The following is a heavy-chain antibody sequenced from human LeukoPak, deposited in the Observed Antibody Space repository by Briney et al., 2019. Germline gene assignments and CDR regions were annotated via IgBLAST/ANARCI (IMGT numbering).Heavy chain of an antibody. D-gene: IGHD5-12*01. CDR2: ISSSGSTI. CDR3: ARSIRGYSGYDLYYFDY. Sequence: GGSLRLSCAASGFTFSDYYMRCIRQAPGKGLEWVSYISSSGSTIYYADSVKGRFTISRDNAKNSLYLQMNSLRAEDTAVYYCARSIRGYSGYDLYYFDYWGQEPWSPSPQ. CDR1: GFTFSDYY. J-gene: IGHJ4*01. V-gene: IGHV3-11*01.